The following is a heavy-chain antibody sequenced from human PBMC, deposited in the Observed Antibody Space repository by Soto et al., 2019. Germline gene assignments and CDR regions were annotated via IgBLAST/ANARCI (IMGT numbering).Heavy chain of an antibody. CDR2: LYGSGGGI. CDR3: EKDAVSRDGVWLAHD. J-gene: IGHJ1*01. V-gene: IGHV3-23*01. D-gene: IGHD5-12*01. CDR1: GFSFSDYA. Sequence: GSLLLTCSASGFSFSDYAMIWVRQAPGKGLEWVSGLYGSGGGIHYADSVKGRFTISRDNYANSVYLQMNSLRVEDTAVYYCEKDAVSRDGVWLAHDWGQGTVVTVYS.